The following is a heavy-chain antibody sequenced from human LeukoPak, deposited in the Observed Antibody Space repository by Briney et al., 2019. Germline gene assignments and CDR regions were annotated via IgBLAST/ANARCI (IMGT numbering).Heavy chain of an antibody. CDR2: IHPSGST. D-gene: IGHD1-26*01. Sequence: SDTLSLTCTVSAGSFSRYYWSWIRRPAGKGLEWIGRIHPSGSTNYNPSLKSRVTISVDESQNHFSLRLTSVAAADTAVYYCARGLVGTTGEQNWFDPWGQGTLVTVSS. CDR3: ARGLVGTTGEQNWFDP. J-gene: IGHJ5*02. V-gene: IGHV4-4*07. CDR1: AGSFSRYY.